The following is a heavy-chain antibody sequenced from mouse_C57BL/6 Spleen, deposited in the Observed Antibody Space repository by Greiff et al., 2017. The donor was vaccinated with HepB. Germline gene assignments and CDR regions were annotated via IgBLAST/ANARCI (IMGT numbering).Heavy chain of an antibody. Sequence: DVKLVESGGGLVQPGGSLKLSCAASGFTFSDYYMYWVRQTPEKRLEWVAYISNGGGSTYYPDTVKGRFTISRDNAKNTLYLQMRRLKSEDTAMYYCARHRVPSPAMDYWGQGTSVTVSS. J-gene: IGHJ4*01. V-gene: IGHV5-12*01. CDR2: ISNGGGST. CDR3: ARHRVPSPAMDY. D-gene: IGHD2-14*01. CDR1: GFTFSDYY.